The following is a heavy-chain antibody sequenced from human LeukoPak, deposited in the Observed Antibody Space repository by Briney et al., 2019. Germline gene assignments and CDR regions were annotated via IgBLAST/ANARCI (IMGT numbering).Heavy chain of an antibody. CDR2: INPSGGST. CDR1: GYTFTSYY. D-gene: IGHD6-13*01. J-gene: IGHJ4*02. V-gene: IGHV1-46*01. CDR3: ARGAGMNFDY. Sequence: GASVKVSCKASGYTFTSYYMHWVRQAPGQGLEWMGIINPSGGSTSYAQKFQGRVTITRDTSASTAYMELSSLRSEDTAVYYCARGAGMNFDYWGQGTLVTVSS.